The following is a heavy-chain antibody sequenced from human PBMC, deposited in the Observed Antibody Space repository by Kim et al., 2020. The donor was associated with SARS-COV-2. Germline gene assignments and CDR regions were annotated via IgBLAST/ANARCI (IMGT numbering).Heavy chain of an antibody. V-gene: IGHV3-21*01. CDR2: ISSNSAYI. J-gene: IGHJ4*02. Sequence: GGSLRLSCAASGFTFSSYTMNWVRQAPGKGLEWVSCISSNSAYIYYADSVRGRFTISRDNAKNSLYLQMNSLRAEDTAVYYCARDREPADYYDSSGYYSTVHDYWGQGTLVTVSS. CDR3: ARDREPADYYDSSGYYSTVHDY. CDR1: GFTFSSYT. D-gene: IGHD3-22*01.